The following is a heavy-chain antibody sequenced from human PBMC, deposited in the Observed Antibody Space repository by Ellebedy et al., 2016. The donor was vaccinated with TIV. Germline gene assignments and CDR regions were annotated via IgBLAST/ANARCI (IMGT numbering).Heavy chain of an antibody. J-gene: IGHJ6*02. V-gene: IGHV1-46*01. D-gene: IGHD3-22*01. CDR1: GYTFTSYY. CDR2: INPSGGST. Sequence: ASVKVSCXASGYTFTSYYMHWVRQAPGQGLEWMGIINPSGGSTSYAQKFQGRVTMTRDTSTSTVYMELSSLRSEDTAVYYCARRVSNYYDSSGYSTYYYGMDVWGQGTTVTVSS. CDR3: ARRVSNYYDSSGYSTYYYGMDV.